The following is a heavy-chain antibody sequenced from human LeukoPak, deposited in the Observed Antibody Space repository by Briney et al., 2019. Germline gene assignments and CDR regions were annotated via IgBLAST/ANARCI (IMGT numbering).Heavy chain of an antibody. D-gene: IGHD6-13*01. Sequence: SETLSLTCTVSGGSISHYYWTWIRQPPGKGLEXIGYIYYSGSTYYNPSLKSRVTISVDASKNQVSLRLSSVTAADTAVYYCARVAAAGNYFGMDVWGQGTTVTVSS. CDR2: IYYSGST. J-gene: IGHJ6*02. V-gene: IGHV4-59*01. CDR3: ARVAAAGNYFGMDV. CDR1: GGSISHYY.